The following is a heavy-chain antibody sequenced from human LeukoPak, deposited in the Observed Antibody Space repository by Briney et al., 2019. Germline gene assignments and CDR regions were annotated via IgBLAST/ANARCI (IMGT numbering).Heavy chain of an antibody. CDR2: INPNSGDT. V-gene: IGHV1-2*02. CDR1: GYTFTADY. J-gene: IGHJ4*02. Sequence: ASVKVSCKASGYTFTADYMHWVRQAPGQGLEWMGWINPNSGDTNYAQNFQGRVTMTSDTSVSTTYMELSRLTSDDTAVYFCARDGSQRLPPRRFDYWGLGALVTVSS. CDR3: ARDGSQRLPPRRFDY. D-gene: IGHD6-6*01.